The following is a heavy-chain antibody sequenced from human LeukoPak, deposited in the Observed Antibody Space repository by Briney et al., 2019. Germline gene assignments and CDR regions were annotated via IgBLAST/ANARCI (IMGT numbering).Heavy chain of an antibody. Sequence: GGSLRLSCAASGFTFDDYAMHWVRQAPGKGLEWVSGISWNSGSIGYADSVKGRFTISRDNAKNFLYLQMNSLRAEDTALYYCAKDLGSSGSVYYYYYGMDVWGQGTTVTVSS. CDR3: AKDLGSSGSVYYYYYGMDV. CDR2: ISWNSGSI. D-gene: IGHD3-10*01. V-gene: IGHV3-9*01. CDR1: GFTFDDYA. J-gene: IGHJ6*02.